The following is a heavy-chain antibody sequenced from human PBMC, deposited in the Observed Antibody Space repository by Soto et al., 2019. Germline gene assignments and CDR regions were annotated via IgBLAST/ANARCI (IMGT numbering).Heavy chain of an antibody. D-gene: IGHD1-1*01. V-gene: IGHV4-39*01. Sequence: QLQLQESGPGVVKPSETLSLTCTVSSVSISSLSHYWGWIRQPPGKGLEWIGSIDYSGNTHYIPSPKTRVTMSVDTSKNYFSLNLTSVNAADTAVYFCARQIGTTIGYAFDIWGQGILVTVSS. CDR2: IDYSGNT. J-gene: IGHJ3*02. CDR1: SVSISSLSHY. CDR3: ARQIGTTIGYAFDI.